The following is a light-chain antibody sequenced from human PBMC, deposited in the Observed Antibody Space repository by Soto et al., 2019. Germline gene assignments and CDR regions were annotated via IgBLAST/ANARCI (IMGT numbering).Light chain of an antibody. V-gene: IGLV2-11*01. J-gene: IGLJ2*01. CDR3: CSYAGTDTFVV. Sequence: QSALTQPRSVSGSPGQSLTMSCTGTSRDVGGYNYVSWYQQHPGKAPKLIIYDVVKRPSGVPDRFSGSKSGNTASLTISEVQPEDEADYYCCSYAGTDTFVVFGGGTKLTVL. CDR1: SRDVGGYNY. CDR2: DVV.